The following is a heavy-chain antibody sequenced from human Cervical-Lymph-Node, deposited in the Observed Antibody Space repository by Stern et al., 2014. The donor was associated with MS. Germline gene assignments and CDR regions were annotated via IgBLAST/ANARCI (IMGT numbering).Heavy chain of an antibody. J-gene: IGHJ4*02. V-gene: IGHV1-69*01. Sequence: QVQLVESGAELKKPGSSVRVSCKASGRTSTTYGFTWVRQAPRQGLEWMGGIIPIIGKADYAQKFQGRVTITADESTNTAYMDLSSLRSEDTAVYFCARVRPTGDFDSWGQGTLVTVSS. D-gene: IGHD3-10*01. CDR1: GRTSTTYG. CDR2: IIPIIGKA. CDR3: ARVRPTGDFDS.